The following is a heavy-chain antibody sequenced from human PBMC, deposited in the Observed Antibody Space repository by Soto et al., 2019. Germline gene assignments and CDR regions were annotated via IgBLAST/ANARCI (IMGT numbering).Heavy chain of an antibody. CDR3: AKDTGSSWYPQYNWFDP. Sequence: GGSLRLSCAASGFTFDDYAMHWVRQAPGKGLEWVSGISWNSGSIGYADSVKGRFTISRDNAKNSLYLQMNSLRAEDTALYYCAKDTGSSWYPQYNWFDPWGQGTLVTVSS. J-gene: IGHJ5*02. V-gene: IGHV3-9*01. CDR1: GFTFDDYA. D-gene: IGHD6-13*01. CDR2: ISWNSGSI.